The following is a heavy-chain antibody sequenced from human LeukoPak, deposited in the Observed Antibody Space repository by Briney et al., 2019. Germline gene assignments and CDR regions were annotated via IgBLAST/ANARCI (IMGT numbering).Heavy chain of an antibody. CDR3: AKGSSWGGRYYFDY. J-gene: IGHJ4*02. V-gene: IGHV3-7*03. D-gene: IGHD3-16*01. CDR1: GFGFSNYW. CDR2: IKVDGTDK. Sequence: GGSLRLSCAASGFGFSNYWMSWVRQAPGKGLEWVAYIKVDGTDKYYLDSVEGRFTISRDNSKNTLYLQMNSLRAEDTAVYYCAKGSSWGGRYYFDYWGQGTLVTVSS.